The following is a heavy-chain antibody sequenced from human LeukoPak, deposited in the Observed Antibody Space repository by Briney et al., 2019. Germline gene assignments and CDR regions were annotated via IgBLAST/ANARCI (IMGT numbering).Heavy chain of an antibody. V-gene: IGHV1-46*04. D-gene: IGHD3-10*01. Sequence: GASVKVSCKASAYTLSSYLMHWVRQAPGQGLEWMGLIDPSSGSTGYAQKLQGRVTMTRDTSTSTVYMELSSLRSEDTAVYYCARDLGLRGVTNWSDPWGQGTLVTVSS. CDR1: AYTLSSYL. CDR2: IDPSSGST. J-gene: IGHJ5*02. CDR3: ARDLGLRGVTNWSDP.